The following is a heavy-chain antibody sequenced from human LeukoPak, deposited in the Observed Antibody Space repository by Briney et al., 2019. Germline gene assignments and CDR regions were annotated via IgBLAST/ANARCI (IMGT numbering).Heavy chain of an antibody. D-gene: IGHD1-26*01. CDR1: GFTFSTYW. CDR2: IKRDGSEK. Sequence: GGSLRLSCAASGFTFSTYWMSWVRQAPGKGLEWVANIKRDGSEKYYVDSVKGRFTISRDNAKNSLYLQMNSLRAEDTAVYYCARDGGSGSSSSYFDYWGQGTPVTVSS. V-gene: IGHV3-7*01. CDR3: ARDGGSGSSSSYFDY. J-gene: IGHJ4*02.